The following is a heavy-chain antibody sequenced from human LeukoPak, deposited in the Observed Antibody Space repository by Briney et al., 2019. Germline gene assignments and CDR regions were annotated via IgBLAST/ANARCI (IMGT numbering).Heavy chain of an antibody. CDR1: GGSISSSNW. Sequence: SETLSLTCAVSGGSISSSNWWSWVRQPPGKGLEWIGEIYHSGSTNYNPSLKSRVTISVDKSKNQFSLKLSSVTAADTAVYYCARSPAIQGYYTMPWVDVWGLGTTVTVSS. D-gene: IGHD3-3*01. J-gene: IGHJ6*02. V-gene: IGHV4-4*02. CDR3: ARSPAIQGYYTMPWVDV. CDR2: IYHSGST.